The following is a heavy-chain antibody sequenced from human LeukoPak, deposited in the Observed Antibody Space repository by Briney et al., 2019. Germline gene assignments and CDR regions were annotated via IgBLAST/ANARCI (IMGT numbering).Heavy chain of an antibody. CDR1: GFTFSTSW. D-gene: IGHD5-12*01. Sequence: PGGSLRLSCAASGFTFSTSWMSWVRLAPGRGLEWVANIKQDGSEKNYVDSVKGRFTISRDNAKNSLYLQMNSLRAEDTAVYYCARDLGATGPNYYYYMDVWGKGTTVTVSS. V-gene: IGHV3-7*01. CDR3: ARDLGATGPNYYYYMDV. J-gene: IGHJ6*03. CDR2: IKQDGSEK.